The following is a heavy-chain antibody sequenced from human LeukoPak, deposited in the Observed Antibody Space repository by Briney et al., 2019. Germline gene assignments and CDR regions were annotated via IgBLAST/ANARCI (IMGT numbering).Heavy chain of an antibody. CDR2: INPNSGGT. D-gene: IGHD6-19*01. CDR1: GYTFTGYY. J-gene: IGHJ3*02. CDR3: ASLSGWYDAFDI. V-gene: IGHV1-2*02. Sequence: ASVKVSCKASGYTFTGYYMHWVRRAPGQGLEWMGWINPNSGGTNYAQKFQGRVTMTRDTSISTAYMELSRLRSDDTAVYYCASLSGWYDAFDIWGQGTMVTVSS.